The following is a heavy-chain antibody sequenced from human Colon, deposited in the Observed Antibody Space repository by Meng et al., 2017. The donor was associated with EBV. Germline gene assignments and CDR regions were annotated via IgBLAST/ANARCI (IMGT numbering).Heavy chain of an antibody. D-gene: IGHD6-13*01. J-gene: IGHJ4*02. Sequence: VRLVEFGGGWIKAGGSLSLSCVALGFTFSNAWMSWVRQPPGKGLEWVGRIRSKAGGGTADYGAPAKGRFTISRDDSKNTLFLKMNSLRTEDTAVYYCNTDIGDTWYEHIPEYWGRGTLVTVAS. CDR3: NTDIGDTWYEHIPEY. CDR1: GFTFSNAW. V-gene: IGHV3-15*01. CDR2: IRSKAGGGTA.